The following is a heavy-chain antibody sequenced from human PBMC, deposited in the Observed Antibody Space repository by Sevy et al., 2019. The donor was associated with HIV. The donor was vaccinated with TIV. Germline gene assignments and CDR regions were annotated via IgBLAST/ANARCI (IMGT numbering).Heavy chain of an antibody. J-gene: IGHJ4*02. CDR3: AKSLYDSTGYYPVLDY. Sequence: GGSLRLSCEASGFTFNTYAMNCVRQAPGKGLEWVSGISNGGERTDYTDSVKGRVTISRDNFKNTLFLQLNSLRADDTAVYYCAKSLYDSTGYYPVLDYWGQGTPVTVSS. V-gene: IGHV3-23*01. CDR2: ISNGGERT. CDR1: GFTFNTYA. D-gene: IGHD3-22*01.